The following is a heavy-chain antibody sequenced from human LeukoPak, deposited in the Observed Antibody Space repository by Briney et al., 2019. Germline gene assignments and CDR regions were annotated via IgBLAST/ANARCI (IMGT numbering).Heavy chain of an antibody. V-gene: IGHV3-23*01. Sequence: GGSLRLSCAASGFTFSSYAMCWVRQAPGKGLEWVSAISGSGGSIYYADSVKGRFTISRDNSKNTLYLQMNSLRAEDTAVYYCAAVVAATFWGATPLDYWGQRTLVTVSS. CDR3: AAVVAATFWGATPLDY. CDR1: GFTFSSYA. D-gene: IGHD2-15*01. J-gene: IGHJ4*02. CDR2: ISGSGGSI.